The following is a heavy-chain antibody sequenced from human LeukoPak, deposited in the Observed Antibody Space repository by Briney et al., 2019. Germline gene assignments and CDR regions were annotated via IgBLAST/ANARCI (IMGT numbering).Heavy chain of an antibody. CDR1: EFTFNSHT. J-gene: IGHJ6*03. V-gene: IGHV3-48*01. CDR3: ARGLYYMDV. CDR2: ISGSGSVI. Sequence: GGSLRLSCAASEFTFNSHTMAWVRQAPGKGLECVSYISGSGSVIYYADSVKGRFTISRDNAKNSLHQQMNSLRAEDTAVYYCARGLYYMDVWGKGTTVTVSS.